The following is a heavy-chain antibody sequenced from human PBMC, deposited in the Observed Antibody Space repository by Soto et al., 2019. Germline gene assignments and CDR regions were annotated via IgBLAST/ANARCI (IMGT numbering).Heavy chain of an antibody. V-gene: IGHV3-64*01. D-gene: IGHD7-27*01. CDR3: ARALGYAFDI. Sequence: EVQLVESGGGLVQPGGSLRLSCAASGFTFSSYAMHWVRQAPGKGLEYVSAISSNGGSTYYANSVKGRFTISRDTSKNTLYLQIGSLRAEDMAVYYCARALGYAFDIWGQGTMVTVSS. J-gene: IGHJ3*02. CDR2: ISSNGGST. CDR1: GFTFSSYA.